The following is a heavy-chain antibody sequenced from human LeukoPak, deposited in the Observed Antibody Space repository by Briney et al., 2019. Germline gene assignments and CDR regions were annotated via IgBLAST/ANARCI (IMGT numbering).Heavy chain of an antibody. J-gene: IGHJ4*02. CDR3: ARPMEGYSGSGSWYFDY. D-gene: IGHD3-10*01. V-gene: IGHV3-21*01. Sequence: GGSLRLSCAASGFTFSSYELNWVRQAPGKGLALVSSISSSSSYISYADSVKGRFTVSRDNAKNSLYLQMNSLRAEDTAVYYCARPMEGYSGSGSWYFDYWGQGTLVTVSS. CDR2: ISSSSSYI. CDR1: GFTFSSYE.